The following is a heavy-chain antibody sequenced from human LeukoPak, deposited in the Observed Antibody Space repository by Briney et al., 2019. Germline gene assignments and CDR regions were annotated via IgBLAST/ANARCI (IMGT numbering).Heavy chain of an antibody. J-gene: IGHJ4*02. Sequence: SETLSLTCTVSGSSISSYYWSWIRQPLGKGLEWIGYIYYRGSTNYNPSLKSRVTISVAPSKNQFSLKLRSVTAADTAVYYCARGPSYYDILTGYIPAVYFDYWGQGTLVTVSS. CDR2: IYYRGST. D-gene: IGHD3-9*01. V-gene: IGHV4-59*08. CDR1: GSSISSYY. CDR3: ARGPSYYDILTGYIPAVYFDY.